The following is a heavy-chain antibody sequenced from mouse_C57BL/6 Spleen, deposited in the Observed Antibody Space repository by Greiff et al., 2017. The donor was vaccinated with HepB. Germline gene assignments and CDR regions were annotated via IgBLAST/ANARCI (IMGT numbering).Heavy chain of an antibody. D-gene: IGHD1-1*01. V-gene: IGHV1-47*01. CDR3: ARGGSSYGYFDV. Sequence: VQRVESGAELVKPGASVKMSCKASGYTFTTYPIEWMKQNHGKSLEWIGNFHPYNDDTKYNEKFKGKATLTVEKSSSTVYLELSRLTSDDSAVYYCARGGSSYGYFDVWGTGTTVTVSS. J-gene: IGHJ1*03. CDR2: FHPYNDDT. CDR1: GYTFTTYP.